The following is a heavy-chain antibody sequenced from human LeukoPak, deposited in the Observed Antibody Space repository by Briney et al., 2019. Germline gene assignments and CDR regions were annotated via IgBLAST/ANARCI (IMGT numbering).Heavy chain of an antibody. CDR3: ARLPLIAVAGRYYYYYYMDV. J-gene: IGHJ6*03. V-gene: IGHV4-34*01. D-gene: IGHD6-19*01. Sequence: SETLSLTCAVYGGSFSGYYWSWIRQPPGKGLEWIGEINHSGSTNYNPSLKSRVTISVDTSKNQFSLKLSSVTAADTAVYYCARLPLIAVAGRYYYYYYMDVWGKGTTVTISS. CDR1: GGSFSGYY. CDR2: INHSGST.